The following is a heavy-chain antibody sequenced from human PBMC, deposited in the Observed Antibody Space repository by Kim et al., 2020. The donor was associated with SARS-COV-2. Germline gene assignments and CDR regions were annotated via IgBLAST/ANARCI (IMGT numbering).Heavy chain of an antibody. V-gene: IGHV3-43*02. CDR2: INGGGGSY. CDR1: GFIVEDHY. J-gene: IGHJ6*03. Sequence: GGSLRLSCPASGFIVEDHYMRWVRQAPGKGLQWVSLINGGGGSYYDADVENSCFITSGDNSNKSLHQQNNRLTTEETVLYYSAKHMAFALVDSNYYIHV. CDR3: AKHMAFALVDSNYYIHV. D-gene: IGHD2-21*01.